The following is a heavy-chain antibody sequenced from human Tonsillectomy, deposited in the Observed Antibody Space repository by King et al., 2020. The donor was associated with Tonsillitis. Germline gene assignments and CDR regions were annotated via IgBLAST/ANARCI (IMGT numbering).Heavy chain of an antibody. D-gene: IGHD1-26*01. J-gene: IGHJ6*03. V-gene: IGHV4-39*02. CDR2: IYYSGNT. Sequence: LQLQESGPGLVKPSETLSLTCTVSGGSIRSSSFYWGWIRQPPGKGLEWIGSIYYSGNTYYNPSLKSRVTISVDTSKNHFSLTLSSVTAAETAVHYCARISGSYYYMDVWGKGTTVTVSS. CDR1: GGSIRSSSFY. CDR3: ARISGSYYYMDV.